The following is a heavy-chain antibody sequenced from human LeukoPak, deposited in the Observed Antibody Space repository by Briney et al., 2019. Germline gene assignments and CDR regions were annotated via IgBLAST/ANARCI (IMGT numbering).Heavy chain of an antibody. V-gene: IGHV1-3*01. CDR3: ASRRQYCSTTSCSATFDI. J-gene: IGHJ3*02. CDR1: GYTFTTYA. Sequence: GASVTVSCTASGYTFTTYAMHWVRQAPGQRLEWMGWINAGNGNTKYSQKFQGRVTITRDTSASTAYMELSSLRSEDTAVYYCASRRQYCSTTSCSATFDIWGQGTMVTVSS. CDR2: INAGNGNT. D-gene: IGHD2-2*01.